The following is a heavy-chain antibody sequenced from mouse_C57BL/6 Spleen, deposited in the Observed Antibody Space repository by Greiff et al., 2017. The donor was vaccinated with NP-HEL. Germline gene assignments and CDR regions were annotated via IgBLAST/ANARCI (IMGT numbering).Heavy chain of an antibody. Sequence: EVQLVESGGGLVQPKGSLKLSCAASGFSFNTYAMNWVRQAPGKGLEWVARIRSKSNNYATYYADSVKDRFTISRDDSESMLYLQMNNLKTEDTAMYYCVRQVYSNYSYAMDYWGQGTSVTVSS. D-gene: IGHD2-5*01. CDR2: IRSKSNNYAT. V-gene: IGHV10-1*01. CDR3: VRQVYSNYSYAMDY. J-gene: IGHJ4*01. CDR1: GFSFNTYA.